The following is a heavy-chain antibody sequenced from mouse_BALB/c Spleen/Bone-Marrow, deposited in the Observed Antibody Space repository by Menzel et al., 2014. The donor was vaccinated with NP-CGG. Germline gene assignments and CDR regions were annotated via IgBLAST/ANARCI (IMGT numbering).Heavy chain of an antibody. Sequence: QVQLKQSGAELVRPGTSVQLSCKASGYSFTNYWTNWVKQRPGQGLEWIGMIHPSDSESRLNQKFKDKATLTVDKSSTTAYMQLSSPTSGDSAVYYCARGLGEIWGYWGQGTTLTVSS. CDR1: GYSFTNYW. J-gene: IGHJ2*01. V-gene: IGHV1-61*01. CDR2: IHPSDSES. D-gene: IGHD4-1*01. CDR3: ARGLGEIWGY.